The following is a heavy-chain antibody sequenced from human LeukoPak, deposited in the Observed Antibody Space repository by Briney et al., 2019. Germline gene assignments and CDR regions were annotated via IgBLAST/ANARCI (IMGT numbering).Heavy chain of an antibody. CDR1: GGSISSSSYY. Sequence: SETLSLTCTVSGGSISSSSYYWGWIRQPPGKGLEWIGSIYYSGNTYYNPSLKSRVTISVDTSKNQFSLELNSVTAADTAVYYCARKGYCSSTSCYNFDYWGQGTLVTVSS. CDR3: ARKGYCSSTSCYNFDY. D-gene: IGHD2-2*01. V-gene: IGHV4-39*01. J-gene: IGHJ4*02. CDR2: IYYSGNT.